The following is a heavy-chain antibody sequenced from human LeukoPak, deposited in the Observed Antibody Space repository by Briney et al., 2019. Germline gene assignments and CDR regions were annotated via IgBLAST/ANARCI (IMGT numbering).Heavy chain of an antibody. CDR2: MNPNTGNS. J-gene: IGHJ4*02. Sequence: ASVKVSCKASGYTFTNYDINWVRQATGQRLEWMGWMNPNTGNSGYAQKFQGRVTMTRNTSTDTAYMELSSLRSEDTALYYCALHYDFWSGFIEFFDYWGQGTLVTVSS. V-gene: IGHV1-8*01. CDR3: ALHYDFWSGFIEFFDY. CDR1: GYTFTNYD. D-gene: IGHD3-3*01.